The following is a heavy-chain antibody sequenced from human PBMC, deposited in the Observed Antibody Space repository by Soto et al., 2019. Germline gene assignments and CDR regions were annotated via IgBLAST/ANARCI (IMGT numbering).Heavy chain of an antibody. CDR1: GYTFTSYG. CDR2: ISAYNGNT. V-gene: IGHV1-18*01. Sequence: ASVKVSCEASGYTFTSYGISWVRQAPGQGLEWMGWISAYNGNTNYAQKLQGRVTMTTDTSTSTAYMELRSLRSDDTAVYYCASQALEWSGFDYWGQGTLVTVSS. J-gene: IGHJ4*02. CDR3: ASQALEWSGFDY. D-gene: IGHD3-3*01.